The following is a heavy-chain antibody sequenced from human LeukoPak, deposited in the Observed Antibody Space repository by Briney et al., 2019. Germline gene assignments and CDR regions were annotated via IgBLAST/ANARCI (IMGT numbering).Heavy chain of an antibody. CDR2: MNPNSGNT. CDR3: ATVGYYDSSGSDLISHAFDI. D-gene: IGHD3-22*01. Sequence: ASVKVSCKASGYTFTSYDINWVRQATGQGLEWMGWMNPNSGNTGYAQKFQGRVTITRNTSISTAYMELSSLRSEDTAVYYCATVGYYDSSGSDLISHAFDIWGQGTMVTVSS. V-gene: IGHV1-8*03. CDR1: GYTFTSYD. J-gene: IGHJ3*02.